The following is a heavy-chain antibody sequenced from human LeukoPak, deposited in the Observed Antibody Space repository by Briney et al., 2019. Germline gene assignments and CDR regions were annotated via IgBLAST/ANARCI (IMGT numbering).Heavy chain of an antibody. CDR2: ISGSGSVT. CDR3: ARAPIVVDFGMDV. J-gene: IGHJ6*02. V-gene: IGHV3-23*01. Sequence: GGSLRLSCAASGFTFSSSAMTWVRQAPGKGLEWVSAISGSGSVTYYADSVKGRFTISRDNSKNTLYLQMNSLRAEDTAVYYCARAPIVVDFGMDVWGQGTMVTVSS. CDR1: GFTFSSSA. D-gene: IGHD2-15*01.